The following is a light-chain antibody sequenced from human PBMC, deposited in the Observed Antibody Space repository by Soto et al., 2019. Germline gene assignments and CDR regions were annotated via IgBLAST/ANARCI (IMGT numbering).Light chain of an antibody. Sequence: QSVLTQPPSASGTPGQRVIISCSGSSSNIGSNTVNWYQQLPGTAPKLLVYAKSQRPSGVPDRFSGSKSGSSASLAIIGLQSEDEADYYCATWDDSLSYVFGTGTKVTVL. V-gene: IGLV1-44*01. CDR3: ATWDDSLSYV. CDR1: SSNIGSNT. J-gene: IGLJ1*01. CDR2: AKS.